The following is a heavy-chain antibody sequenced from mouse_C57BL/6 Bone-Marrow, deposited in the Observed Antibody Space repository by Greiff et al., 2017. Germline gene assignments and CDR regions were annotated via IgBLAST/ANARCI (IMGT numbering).Heavy chain of an antibody. CDR3: ARKRWPLYFDY. Sequence: QVQLKQPGAELVKPGASVKLSCKASGYTFTSYWMHWVKQRPGQGLEWIGMIHPNSGSTNYNEKFKSKATLTVDKSSSTAYMQLSSLTSEDSAVYYCARKRWPLYFDYWGQGTTLTVSS. CDR2: IHPNSGST. CDR1: GYTFTSYW. V-gene: IGHV1-64*01. J-gene: IGHJ2*01. D-gene: IGHD6-1*01.